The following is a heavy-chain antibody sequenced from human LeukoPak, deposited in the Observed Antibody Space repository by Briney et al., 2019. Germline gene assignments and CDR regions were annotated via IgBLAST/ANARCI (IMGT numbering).Heavy chain of an antibody. CDR2: ISAYGNT. CDR3: ARGIIGYYFDY. V-gene: IGHV1-18*01. CDR1: GYTFTIYG. J-gene: IGHJ4*02. Sequence: ASVKVSCKTSGYTFTIYGSSWVRQAPGQGLEWMGLISAYGNTNYAQNLQGRGTMTTDTSTSTAYMELRSLRSDDTAVYYCARGIIGYYFDYWGQGTLVTVSS. D-gene: IGHD2-15*01.